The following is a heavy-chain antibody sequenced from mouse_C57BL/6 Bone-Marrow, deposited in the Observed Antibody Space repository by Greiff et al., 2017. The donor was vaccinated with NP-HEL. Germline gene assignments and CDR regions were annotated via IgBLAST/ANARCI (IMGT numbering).Heavy chain of an antibody. Sequence: EVQLQQSGTVLARPGASVKMSCKTSGYTFTSYWMHWVKQRPGQGLEWIGAIYPGNSDTSYNQKFQGKAKLTAVTSASNAYMELSSLTNEDSSVYYCTRRENGYWYFDVWGTGTTVTVSS. V-gene: IGHV1-5*01. J-gene: IGHJ1*03. CDR3: TRRENGYWYFDV. CDR1: GYTFTSYW. CDR2: IYPGNSDT.